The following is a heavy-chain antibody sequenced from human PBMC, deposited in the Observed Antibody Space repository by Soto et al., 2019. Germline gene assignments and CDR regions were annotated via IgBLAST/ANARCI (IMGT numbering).Heavy chain of an antibody. CDR2: ISRSRGST. J-gene: IGHJ4*02. CDR1: GFIFSSFA. V-gene: IGHV3-23*01. D-gene: IGHD3-10*01. CDR3: SRGFSVRKRSAPDF. Sequence: QPRGSLRLSCAVSGFIFSSFAMSWVRQATGKGLDWVSPISRSRGSTYSAAFVKGRFTIARDKSWNTVYLQMSSLRSEHTAVHYCSRGFSVRKRSAPDFLGRGSLVTVAS.